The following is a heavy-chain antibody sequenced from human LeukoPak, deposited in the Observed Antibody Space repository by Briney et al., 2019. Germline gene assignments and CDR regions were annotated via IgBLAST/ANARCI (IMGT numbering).Heavy chain of an antibody. V-gene: IGHV3-48*04. D-gene: IGHD3-9*01. J-gene: IGHJ1*01. CDR1: GFTFSNAW. CDR3: ARDILTGSQSRFQH. Sequence: PGGSLRLSCAASGFTFSNAWMSWVRQAPGKGLEWVSYISSSSSTIYYADSVKGRFTISRDNAKNSLYLQMNSLRAEDTAVYYCARDILTGSQSRFQHWGQGTLVTVSS. CDR2: ISSSSSTI.